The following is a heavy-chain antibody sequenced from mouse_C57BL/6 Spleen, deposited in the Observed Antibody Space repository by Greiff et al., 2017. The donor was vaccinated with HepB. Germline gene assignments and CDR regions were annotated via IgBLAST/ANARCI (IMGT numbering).Heavy chain of an antibody. CDR2: IDPSDSET. Sequence: QVQLQQPGAELVRPGSSVKLSCKASGYTFTSYWMHWVKQRPIQGLEWIGNIDPSDSETHYNQKFKDKATLTVDKSSSTAYMQLSSLTSEDSAVYYCAIPVTPRYYAMDYCGQGTSATVSS. V-gene: IGHV1-52*01. CDR3: AIPVTPRYYAMDY. J-gene: IGHJ4*01. D-gene: IGHD2-12*01. CDR1: GYTFTSYW.